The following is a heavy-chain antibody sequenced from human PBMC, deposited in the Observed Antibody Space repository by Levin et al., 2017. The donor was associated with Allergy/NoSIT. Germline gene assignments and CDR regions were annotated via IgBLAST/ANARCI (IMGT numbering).Heavy chain of an antibody. D-gene: IGHD6-19*01. Sequence: SETLSLTCTVSGGSISNYYWNWIRQSPGKGLEWIGYISDSGSTNYNPSLKSRVTISVDTSKNQFSLRLTSVTAADTAVYYSARTPVVGNSPNNWFDPWGQGTLVTVSS. CDR2: ISDSGST. J-gene: IGHJ5*02. CDR3: ARTPVVGNSPNNWFDP. CDR1: GGSISNYY. V-gene: IGHV4-59*01.